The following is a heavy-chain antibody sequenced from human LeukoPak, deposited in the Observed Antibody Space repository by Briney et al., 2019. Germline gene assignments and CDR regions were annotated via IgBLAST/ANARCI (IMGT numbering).Heavy chain of an antibody. Sequence: GGSPRLSFAASGLTFDDYAIHWVRQAPGKGLEWFSGISWNSGSIGYADSVKGRFTISRDNAKNSLYLQMNSLRAEDMALYYCAKEGYSGYEHWGQGTLVTVSS. CDR1: GLTFDDYA. CDR3: AKEGYSGYEH. V-gene: IGHV3-9*03. J-gene: IGHJ1*01. CDR2: ISWNSGSI. D-gene: IGHD5-12*01.